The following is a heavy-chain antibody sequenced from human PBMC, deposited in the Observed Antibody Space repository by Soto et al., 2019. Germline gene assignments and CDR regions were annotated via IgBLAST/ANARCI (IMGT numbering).Heavy chain of an antibody. Sequence: EVQLVESGGGLVQPGRSLRLSCAASGFTFDDYARHWVRRGPGKGLEWVSSISWNSNIIGYADSVKCRFTISRDNAKNSLYLQMNSLRPEDTALYYCAKGGPDGFCSGGRCYFDYWGQGTLVTVSS. J-gene: IGHJ4*02. D-gene: IGHD2-15*01. V-gene: IGHV3-9*01. CDR1: GFTFDDYA. CDR3: AKGGPDGFCSGGRCYFDY. CDR2: ISWNSNII.